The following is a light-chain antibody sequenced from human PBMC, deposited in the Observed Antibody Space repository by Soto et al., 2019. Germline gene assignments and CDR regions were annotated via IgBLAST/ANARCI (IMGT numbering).Light chain of an antibody. V-gene: IGLV2-14*01. CDR3: SSYSVSTAYL. CDR2: EVS. Sequence: QSVLTQPASVSGSPGQSITISCTGTSSDVGGYHHVSWYQLLPGKAPNLILFEVSIRPSGVSSRFSGSKSGNTASLTISGLQAEDEADYFCSSYSVSTAYLFGTGTKVTVL. CDR1: SSDVGGYHH. J-gene: IGLJ1*01.